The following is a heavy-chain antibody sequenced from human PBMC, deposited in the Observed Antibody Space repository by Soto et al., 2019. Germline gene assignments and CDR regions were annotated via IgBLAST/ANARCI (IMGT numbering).Heavy chain of an antibody. CDR2: IDPSDSYT. Sequence: LKISCKGSGYSFTSYWISWVRQMPGKGLEWMGRIDPSDSYTNYSPSFQGHVTISADKSISTAYLQWSSLKASDTATYYCARLLYSSAGLVRNNWLDPWGQGTLVTVSS. V-gene: IGHV5-10-1*01. J-gene: IGHJ5*02. CDR3: ARLLYSSAGLVRNNWLDP. CDR1: GYSFTSYW. D-gene: IGHD6-13*01.